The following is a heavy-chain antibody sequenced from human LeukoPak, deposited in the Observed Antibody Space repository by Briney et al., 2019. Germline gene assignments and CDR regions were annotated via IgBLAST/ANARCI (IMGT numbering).Heavy chain of an antibody. CDR3: ARHRPYYDILTGYHPAGY. CDR1: GYSFTSYW. D-gene: IGHD3-9*01. CDR2: IYPGDSDT. Sequence: GESLKISCKGSGYSFTSYWIGWVRQMPGKGPEWTGIIYPGDSDTRYSPSFQGQVTISADKSISTAYLQWSSLKASDIAMYYCARHRPYYDILTGYHPAGYWGQGTLVTVSS. V-gene: IGHV5-51*01. J-gene: IGHJ4*02.